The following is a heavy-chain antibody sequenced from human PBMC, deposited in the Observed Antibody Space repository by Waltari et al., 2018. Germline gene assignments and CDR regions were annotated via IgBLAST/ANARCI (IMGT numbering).Heavy chain of an antibody. CDR2: IRNKANGGTT. Sequence: EVQLVESGGGLVQPGGSLRVSCAASGFTFSDYYMQWVRQAPGKGPEWVGFIRNKANGGTTEYAASVKGRFTISRDDSKSIASLQMNSLKTEDTAVYYCTRHSPSTWSQSLDYWGQGVLVTVSS. V-gene: IGHV3-49*04. CDR1: GFTFSDYY. D-gene: IGHD6-6*01. CDR3: TRHSPSTWSQSLDY. J-gene: IGHJ4*02.